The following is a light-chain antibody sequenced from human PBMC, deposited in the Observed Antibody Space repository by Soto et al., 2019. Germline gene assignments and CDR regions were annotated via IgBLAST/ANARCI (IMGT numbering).Light chain of an antibody. Sequence: QSALTQPASVSGSPGQSITISCTGTSSDVGGYNYVSWYQQHPGKAPKLMIYDVSNRPSGVSTRFSGSKSGNTASLTISGLRAEDEADYYCSSYTSSSTLVVFGGGTQLTVL. CDR2: DVS. CDR1: SSDVGGYNY. CDR3: SSYTSSSTLVV. V-gene: IGLV2-14*01. J-gene: IGLJ2*01.